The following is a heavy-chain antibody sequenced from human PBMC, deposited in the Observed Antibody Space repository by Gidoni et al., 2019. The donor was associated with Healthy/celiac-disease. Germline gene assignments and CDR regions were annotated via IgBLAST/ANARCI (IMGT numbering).Heavy chain of an antibody. J-gene: IGHJ5*02. D-gene: IGHD3-10*01. CDR3: ARVLGPMVRGVTRWFDP. Sequence: QVQLQQWGAGLLKPSETLSLTCAVYGGSFRCYYWSWIRQPPGKGLAWIGESNHSGSTNYNPSLKSRVTISVDTSKNQFSLKLSSVTAADTAVYYCARVLGPMVRGVTRWFDPWGQGTLVTVSS. CDR1: GGSFRCYY. CDR2: SNHSGST. V-gene: IGHV4-34*01.